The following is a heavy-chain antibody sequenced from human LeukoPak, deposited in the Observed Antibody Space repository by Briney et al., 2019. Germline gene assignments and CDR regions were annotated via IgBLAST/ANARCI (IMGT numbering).Heavy chain of an antibody. D-gene: IGHD6-13*01. CDR1: GGSFNGYY. J-gene: IGHJ4*02. Sequence: SETLSLTCAVYGGSFNGYYWSWIRQPPGKGLEWIGEINHSGSTNYNPSLKSRVTISVDTSKNQFSLKLSSVTAADTAVYYCATRSWEFNYWGQGTLVTVSS. V-gene: IGHV4-34*01. CDR2: INHSGST. CDR3: ATRSWEFNY.